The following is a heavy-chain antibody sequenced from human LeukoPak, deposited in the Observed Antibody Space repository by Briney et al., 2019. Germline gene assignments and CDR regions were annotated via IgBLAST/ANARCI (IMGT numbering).Heavy chain of an antibody. J-gene: IGHJ4*02. Sequence: PSETLSLTCTVSGGSISSYYWSWIRQPPGKGLEWIGYIYYSGSTNYNPSLKSRVTIPVDTSKNQFSLKLSSVTAADTAVYYCARQGDTFYGDYVDYWGQGTLVTVSS. CDR3: ARQGDTFYGDYVDY. CDR1: GGSISSYY. V-gene: IGHV4-59*08. CDR2: IYYSGST. D-gene: IGHD4-17*01.